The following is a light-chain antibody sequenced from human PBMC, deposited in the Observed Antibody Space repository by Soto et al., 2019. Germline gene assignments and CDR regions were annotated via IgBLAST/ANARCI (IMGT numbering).Light chain of an antibody. CDR2: GAS. CDR3: QQYGSSPWT. Sequence: EIVLTQSPGTLSLSAGERATLSCRASQRLSSNYLAWFQQKPGQAPRLLIYGASSRATDIPDRFSGSGSGTDFTLTISRLEPEDFAVYYCQQYGSSPWTFGQGTKVDI. J-gene: IGKJ1*01. CDR1: QRLSSNY. V-gene: IGKV3-20*01.